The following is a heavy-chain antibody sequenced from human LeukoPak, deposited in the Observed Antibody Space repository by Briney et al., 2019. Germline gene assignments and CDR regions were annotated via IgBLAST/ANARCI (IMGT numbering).Heavy chain of an antibody. CDR2: ISPTGSTT. CDR1: GFSFSGHW. D-gene: IGHD6-6*01. Sequence: GGSLRLSCIASGFSFSGHWMHWARQLPGKGLVWVSRISPTGSTTSYADSVKGRFTVSRDNAKNTLYLQVNNLRAEDTAVYYCARGPNSNWSGLDFRGQGTLLTVSS. J-gene: IGHJ4*02. CDR3: ARGPNSNWSGLDF. V-gene: IGHV3-74*01.